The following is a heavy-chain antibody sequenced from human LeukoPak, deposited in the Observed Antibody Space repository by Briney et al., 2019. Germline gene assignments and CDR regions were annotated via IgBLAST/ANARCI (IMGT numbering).Heavy chain of an antibody. J-gene: IGHJ4*02. Sequence: GASVKVSCKASGYTFTSYYMHWVRQAPGQGLEWMGIISPSGGGTTYAQKFQGRVTMTRDMSTRTVYMELNSLRSEDTAVYYCAREGPAGGELWLRPYLDYWRQGTLLTVSS. CDR2: ISPSGGGT. CDR1: GYTFTSYY. CDR3: AREGPAGGELWLRPYLDY. V-gene: IGHV1-46*01. D-gene: IGHD5-18*01.